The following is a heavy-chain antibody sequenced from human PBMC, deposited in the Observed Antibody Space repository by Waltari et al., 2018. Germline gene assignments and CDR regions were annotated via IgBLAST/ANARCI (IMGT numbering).Heavy chain of an antibody. D-gene: IGHD6-19*01. CDR3: ARGMSSVWYGPFDY. CDR1: GGSINIYY. J-gene: IGHJ4*02. V-gene: IGHV4-59*08. Sequence: QVQLQESGPGLVKPSETLSLTCTVSGGSINIYYWSWIRQPPGKGLEWIGYVYYTGNTIYNPSLGSRVTVSADTSKNQVSLRLRSVTAADTAVHYCARGMSSVWYGPFDYWGQGTLVTVSS. CDR2: VYYTGNT.